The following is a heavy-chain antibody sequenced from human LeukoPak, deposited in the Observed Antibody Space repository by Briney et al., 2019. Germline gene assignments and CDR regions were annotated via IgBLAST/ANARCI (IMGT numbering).Heavy chain of an antibody. V-gene: IGHV3-30*01. D-gene: IGHD3-3*01. CDR3: ARVALGWFTLLGPLLD. CDR2: ISYDGSNK. Sequence: GRSLRLSCAASGFTFSSYAVQWVRQAPGKGLEWVAVISYDGSNKYYADSVKGRFTISRDNSKNTLYLQMNNLRAEGPAVYYCARVALGWFTLLGPLLDWGQGTLVTVSS. J-gene: IGHJ4*02. CDR1: GFTFSSYA.